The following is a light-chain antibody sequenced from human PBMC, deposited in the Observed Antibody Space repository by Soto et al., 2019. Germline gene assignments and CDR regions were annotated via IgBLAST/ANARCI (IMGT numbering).Light chain of an antibody. CDR3: QHFGYPQWT. CDR2: GAS. CDR1: QSVSNDF. V-gene: IGKV3-20*01. Sequence: EIVLTQSPGILSLSPGERATLSCRASQSVSNDFLAWYQQKPGQAPRLLIYGASTRATDVPDRFSGSGSGADFTLTISRLEPEASAVYYCQHFGYPQWTFGRGTKVDI. J-gene: IGKJ1*01.